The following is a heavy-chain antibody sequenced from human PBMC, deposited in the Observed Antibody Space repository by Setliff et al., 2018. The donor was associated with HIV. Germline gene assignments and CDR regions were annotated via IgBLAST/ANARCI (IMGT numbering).Heavy chain of an antibody. V-gene: IGHV1-2*02. D-gene: IGHD2-21*02. CDR2: INPYNGAT. J-gene: IGHJ4*02. CDR3: ARAPIYCGGDCYLFDY. CDR1: GYTFFEYY. Sequence: ASVKVSCKASGYTFFEYYMFWLRQAPGQGLEWMGWINPYNGATKSAHKFQGRVAVTRDTSITTTYMELTRLTSDDTAIYYCARAPIYCGGDCYLFDYWGQGTLVTVSS.